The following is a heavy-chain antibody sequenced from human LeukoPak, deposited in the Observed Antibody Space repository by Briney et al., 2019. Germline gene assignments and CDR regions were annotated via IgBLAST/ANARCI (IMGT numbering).Heavy chain of an antibody. J-gene: IGHJ4*02. CDR1: GYTFTGYY. CDR2: INPNSGGT. V-gene: IGHV1-2*02. CDR3: ARCSGGSCLKPLFDY. D-gene: IGHD2-15*01. Sequence: ASVKVSCKASGYTFTGYYMHWVRQAPGPGLERTGWINPNSGGTNYAQKFQGRVTMTRDTSISTAYMELSRLRSDDTAVYYCARCSGGSCLKPLFDYWGQGTLVTVSS.